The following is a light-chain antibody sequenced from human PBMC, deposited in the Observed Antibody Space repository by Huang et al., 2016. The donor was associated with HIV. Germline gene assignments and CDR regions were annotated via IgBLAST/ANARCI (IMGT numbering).Light chain of an antibody. CDR3: QQRTNWPLT. CDR1: QSVSSY. CDR2: DAS. V-gene: IGKV3-11*01. Sequence: EIVLTQSPVTLSLSPGERSTLSCRASQSVSSYLAWYKQKPGQAPRLLIYDASNRATGIPARFSGSGSGTDFTLTISSLEPEDFAIYYCQQRTNWPLTFGGGTKVEIK. J-gene: IGKJ4*01.